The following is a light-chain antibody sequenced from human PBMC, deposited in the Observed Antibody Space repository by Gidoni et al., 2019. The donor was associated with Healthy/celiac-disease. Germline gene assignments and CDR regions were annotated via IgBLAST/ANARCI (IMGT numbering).Light chain of an antibody. CDR2: AAS. V-gene: IGKV1-9*01. Sequence: DIQLTQSPSFLSASVGDRVTITCRASQGISSYLAWYQQKPGKAPKPLIYAASTLQSGVPSRFSGSGSGTEFTLTISSLQPEDFATYYCQQLNSYPRFTFXPXTKVDIK. CDR1: QGISSY. J-gene: IGKJ3*01. CDR3: QQLNSYPRFT.